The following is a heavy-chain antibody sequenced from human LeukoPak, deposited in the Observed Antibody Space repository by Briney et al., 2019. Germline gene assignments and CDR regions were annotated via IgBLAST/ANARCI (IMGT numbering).Heavy chain of an antibody. D-gene: IGHD3-10*01. J-gene: IGHJ4*02. CDR1: GGPSSSYY. CDR3: ARHPREYYCGSGSYYQQDYYFDY. Sequence: SETLTLTGTVSGGPSSSYYWSWIRQPPGKGLEWIGYIYYSGSTNYNPSLKSRVTISVDTSKNQFSLKLSSVTAADTAVYYCARHPREYYCGSGSYYQQDYYFDYWGQGTLVTVSS. V-gene: IGHV4-59*08. CDR2: IYYSGST.